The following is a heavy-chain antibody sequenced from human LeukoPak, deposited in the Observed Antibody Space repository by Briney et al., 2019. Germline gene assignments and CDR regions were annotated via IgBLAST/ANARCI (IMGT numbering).Heavy chain of an antibody. Sequence: ASVKVSCKASGYTFTSYGISWVRQAPGQGLEWTGWISAYNGNTNYAQKLQGRVTMTTDTSTSTAYMELRSLRSDDTAVYYCARDYSSGYYYYCYYYGMDVWGQGTTVTVSS. V-gene: IGHV1-18*01. CDR2: ISAYNGNT. CDR3: ARDYSSGYYYYCYYYGMDV. CDR1: GYTFTSYG. D-gene: IGHD3-22*01. J-gene: IGHJ6*02.